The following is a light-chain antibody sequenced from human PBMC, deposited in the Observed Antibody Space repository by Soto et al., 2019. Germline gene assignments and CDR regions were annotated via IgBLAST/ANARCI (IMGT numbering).Light chain of an antibody. CDR1: QSVNSN. CDR2: GAS. Sequence: IVMTYSPATLSVSLWEIATLSCRASQSVNSNLAWYQQKPGQAPRLLIYGASSRATGIPARFSGSGSGTEFTLTITSLQSDDFATYHCQQYGISPPRTFGQETKVDIK. V-gene: IGKV3-15*01. J-gene: IGKJ1*01. CDR3: QQYGISPPRT.